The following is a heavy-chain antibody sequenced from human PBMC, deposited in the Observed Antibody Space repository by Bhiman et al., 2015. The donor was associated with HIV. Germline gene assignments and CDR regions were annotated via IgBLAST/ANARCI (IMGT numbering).Heavy chain of an antibody. D-gene: IGHD2-21*01. J-gene: IGHJ4*02. V-gene: IGHV3-33*06. Sequence: VQLLESGGGLVQPGGSLRLSCAASGFTFSSYAMHWVRQAPGKGLEWVAVIWSDGSNAFYSDSVRGRFTISRDNSKNTVYLQMDSLRAEDTAVYYCAKDLVKGTVPYYFDWWGQGTLVTVSS. CDR1: GFTFSSYA. CDR3: AKDLVKGTVPYYFDW. CDR2: IWSDGSNA.